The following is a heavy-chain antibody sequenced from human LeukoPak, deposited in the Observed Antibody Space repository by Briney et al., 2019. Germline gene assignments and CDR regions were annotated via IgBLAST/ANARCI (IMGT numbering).Heavy chain of an antibody. CDR1: GGTFSSYA. J-gene: IGHJ6*02. V-gene: IGHV1-69*04. CDR3: APSLEEMAITPYYYGMDV. Sequence: SVKVSCKASGGTFSSYAISWVRQAPGQGLEWMGRIIPILGIANYAQKFQGRVTITADKSTSTAYMELSSLRSEDTAVYYCAPSLEEMAITPYYYGMDVWGQGTTVTVSS. CDR2: IIPILGIA. D-gene: IGHD5-24*01.